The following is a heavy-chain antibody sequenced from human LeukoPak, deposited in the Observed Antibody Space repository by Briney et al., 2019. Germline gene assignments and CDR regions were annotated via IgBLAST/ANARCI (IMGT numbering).Heavy chain of an antibody. CDR2: IIPIFGTA. J-gene: IGHJ5*02. Sequence: SVKVSCKASGGTFSSYAISWVRQAPGQGLEWMGGIIPIFGTANYAQKFQGSVTMTRDTSTSTVYMELSSLRSEDTAVYYCARDGIQPGFDPWGQGTLVTVSS. D-gene: IGHD5-18*01. V-gene: IGHV1-69*05. CDR3: ARDGIQPGFDP. CDR1: GGTFSSYA.